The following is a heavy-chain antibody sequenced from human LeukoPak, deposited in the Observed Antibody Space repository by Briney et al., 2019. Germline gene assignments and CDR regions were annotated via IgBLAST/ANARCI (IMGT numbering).Heavy chain of an antibody. CDR2: ISAYNGNT. Sequence: ASVKVSCKASGYTFTSNGNTWVRQAPGQGLEWMGWISAYNGNTNDAQKLRGRVTMTTDTSTSTVYMELRSLRSEDTAVYYCARDLYYSSGWFDLWGRGTLVTVSS. V-gene: IGHV1-18*01. CDR1: GYTFTSNG. J-gene: IGHJ2*01. CDR3: ARDLYYSSGWFDL. D-gene: IGHD6-19*01.